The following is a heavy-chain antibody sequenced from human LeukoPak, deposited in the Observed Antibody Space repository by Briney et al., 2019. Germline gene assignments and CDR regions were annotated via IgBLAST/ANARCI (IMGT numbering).Heavy chain of an antibody. D-gene: IGHD6-19*01. CDR1: GFTFSDYY. CDR3: AKDRDSSGWLNLDY. Sequence: PGGSLRLSCAASGFTFSDYYMSWIRQAPGKGLEWVAVISYDGSNKYYADSVKGRFTISRDNSKNTLYLQMNSLRAEDTAVYYCAKDRDSSGWLNLDYWGQGTLVTISS. J-gene: IGHJ4*02. CDR2: ISYDGSNK. V-gene: IGHV3-30*18.